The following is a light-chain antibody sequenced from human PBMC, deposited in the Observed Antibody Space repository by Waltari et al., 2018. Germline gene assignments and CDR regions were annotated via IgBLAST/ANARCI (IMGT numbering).Light chain of an antibody. CDR1: QGISNS. V-gene: IGKV1-16*02. J-gene: IGKJ1*01. CDR3: LQYNSYPRT. Sequence: DIQMTQSPSSLSASVGDRVTITCRASQGISNSLSWLQQKPGKAPKFLFYGSSSLQSGVPSKFSGSRSGTEFTLTINSLQPEDFATYYCLQYNSYPRTFGQGTKVEIK. CDR2: GSS.